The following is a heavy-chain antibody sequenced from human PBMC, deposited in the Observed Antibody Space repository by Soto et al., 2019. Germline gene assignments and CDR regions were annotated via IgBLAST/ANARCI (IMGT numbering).Heavy chain of an antibody. J-gene: IGHJ4*02. CDR1: GYTFTSHG. D-gene: IGHD6-13*01. V-gene: IGHV1-18*04. Sequence: ASVKVSCKASGYTFTSHGISWVRQAPGQGLEWMGWISAYNGNTNYAQKLQGRVTMTADTSTSTAYMELRSLRSDDTAVYYCAASGSSWYGDLPYYFDYWGQGTLVTVSS. CDR2: ISAYNGNT. CDR3: AASGSSWYGDLPYYFDY.